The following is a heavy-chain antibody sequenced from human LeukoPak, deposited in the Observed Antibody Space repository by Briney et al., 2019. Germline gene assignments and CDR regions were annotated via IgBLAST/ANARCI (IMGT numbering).Heavy chain of an antibody. J-gene: IGHJ4*02. V-gene: IGHV3-53*01. CDR1: GFTVSSNY. Sequence: GGSLRLSCAASGFTVSSNYMTWVRQAPGKGLEWVSVIYSGGSTYYADSVKGRFTISRDNSKNTLYLRRSSLRVEDTAIYYCVKGSTAMVTYYFDYWGQGTLVTVSS. CDR2: IYSGGST. CDR3: VKGSTAMVTYYFDY. D-gene: IGHD5-18*01.